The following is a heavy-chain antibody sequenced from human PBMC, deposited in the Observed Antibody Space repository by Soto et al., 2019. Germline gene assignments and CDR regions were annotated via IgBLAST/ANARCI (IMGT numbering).Heavy chain of an antibody. Sequence: GGSLRLSCAASGFTFSSYSMNWVRQAPGKGLEWVSSISSSSSYIYYADSVKGRFTISRDNAKNSLYLQMNSLRAEDTAVYYCARDYRGHIPDPGDYYMDVWGKGTTVTVSS. CDR1: GFTFSSYS. D-gene: IGHD2-21*01. J-gene: IGHJ6*03. CDR3: ARDYRGHIPDPGDYYMDV. CDR2: ISSSSSYI. V-gene: IGHV3-21*01.